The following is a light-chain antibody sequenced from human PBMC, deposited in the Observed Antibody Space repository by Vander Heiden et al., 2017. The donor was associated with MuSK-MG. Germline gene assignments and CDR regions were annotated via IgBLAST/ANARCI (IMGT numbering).Light chain of an antibody. V-gene: IGKV3-15*01. CDR1: QTVHNSY. J-gene: IGKJ5*01. Sequence: EMVMTQSPATLSVSPGERATLSCRASQTVHNSYLAWYQQKPGQAPSLLIYGVSTRATGIPARFNGSGSETEFTLTISSLQSEDFAVYYCHQYDSWPITFGQGTRLEIK. CDR3: HQYDSWPIT. CDR2: GVS.